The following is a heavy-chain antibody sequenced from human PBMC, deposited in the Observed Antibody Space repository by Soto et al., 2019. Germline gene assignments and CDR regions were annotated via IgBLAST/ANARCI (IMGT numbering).Heavy chain of an antibody. CDR3: TTDGLEDYDILTGYYSRGYYYGMDV. D-gene: IGHD3-9*01. Sequence: GGSLRLSCAASGFTFSNAWMSWVRQAPGKGLEWVGRIKSKTDGGTTDYAAPVKGRFTISRDDSKNTLYLQMNSLKTEDTAVYYCTTDGLEDYDILTGYYSRGYYYGMDVWGQGTTVTVSS. CDR1: GFTFSNAW. V-gene: IGHV3-15*01. CDR2: IKSKTDGGTT. J-gene: IGHJ6*02.